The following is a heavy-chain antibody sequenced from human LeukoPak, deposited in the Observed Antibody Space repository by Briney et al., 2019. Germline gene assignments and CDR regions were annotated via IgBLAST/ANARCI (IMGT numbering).Heavy chain of an antibody. V-gene: IGHV1-69*05. D-gene: IGHD7-27*01. CDR3: ARVSPGAGDPGYFDY. J-gene: IGHJ4*02. CDR2: IIPIFGTA. Sequence: SVKVSCKASGGTFSSYAISWVRQAPGQGLEWMGGIIPIFGTANYAQKFQGRVTITTDESTSTAYMELSSLRSEDTAVYYCARVSPGAGDPGYFDYWGQGTLVTVSS. CDR1: GGTFSSYA.